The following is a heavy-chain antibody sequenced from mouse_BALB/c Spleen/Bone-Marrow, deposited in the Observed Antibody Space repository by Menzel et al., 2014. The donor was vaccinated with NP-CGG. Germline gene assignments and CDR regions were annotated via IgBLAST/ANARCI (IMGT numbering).Heavy chain of an antibody. CDR3: ARDRGLTYFDY. Sequence: EVQLQESGGGLAQPGDSLRISCATSGFTFTDYYMNWVRQPPGKALEWLGFIRNKANGYTTEYSASVKGRFTISRDNSQSIPYLQMNTLRAKDSATYYCARDRGLTYFDYWGQGTTLTVSS. CDR2: IRNKANGYTT. V-gene: IGHV7-3*02. D-gene: IGHD2-4*01. CDR1: GFTFTDYY. J-gene: IGHJ2*01.